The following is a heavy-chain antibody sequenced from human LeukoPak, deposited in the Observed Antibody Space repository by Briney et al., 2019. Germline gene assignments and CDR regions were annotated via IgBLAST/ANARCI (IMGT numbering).Heavy chain of an antibody. V-gene: IGHV4-34*01. CDR1: GGSFSGYY. J-gene: IGHJ4*02. Sequence: KPSETLSLTCAVYGGSFSGYYWSWIRQPPGKGLEWIGEINHSGSTNYNPSLKSRVTISVDTSKNQFSLKLSSVTAADTAVYSCARGVATNRYYFDYWGQGTLVTVSS. D-gene: IGHD5-12*01. CDR3: ARGVATNRYYFDY. CDR2: INHSGST.